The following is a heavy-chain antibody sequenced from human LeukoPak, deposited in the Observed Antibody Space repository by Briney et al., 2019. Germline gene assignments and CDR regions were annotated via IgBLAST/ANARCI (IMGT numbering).Heavy chain of an antibody. CDR2: IIPIFGTA. CDR3: ARGGGDSGSYYTPFDY. D-gene: IGHD1-26*01. CDR1: GGTFSSYA. J-gene: IGHJ4*02. Sequence: ASVKVSCKASGGTFSSYAISWVRQAPGQGLEWMGGIIPIFGTANYAQKFQGRVTITADESTSTAYMELSSLRSEDTAVYYCARGGGDSGSYYTPFDYWGQGTLVTVSS. V-gene: IGHV1-69*13.